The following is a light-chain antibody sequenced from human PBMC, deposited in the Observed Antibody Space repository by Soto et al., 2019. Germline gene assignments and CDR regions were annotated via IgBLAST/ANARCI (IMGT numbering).Light chain of an antibody. Sequence: LQRTQSPSPLSASVGDRAPLTCRASQTISTYLNWYQQKPGKAPKLLIYGAYSLQSGVPSRFSGSGSGTDFTLTISSLQPEEFGTYYCQKSFSTHRTFGKGTKVDIK. CDR2: GAY. CDR1: QTISTY. J-gene: IGKJ1*01. V-gene: IGKV1-39*01. CDR3: QKSFSTHRT.